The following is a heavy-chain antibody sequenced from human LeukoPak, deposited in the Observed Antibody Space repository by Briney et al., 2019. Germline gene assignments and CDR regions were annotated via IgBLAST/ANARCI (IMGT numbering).Heavy chain of an antibody. CDR3: APSWGSSGWYSWFDP. CDR1: GYTLTELS. V-gene: IGHV1-24*01. Sequence: GASVTVSCKVSGYTLTELSMHWVRQAPGEGLEWMGGFYPEDGETIYAQKFQGRVTMTEDTSTDTAYMEVSSLRSEDTAVYYCAPSWGSSGWYSWFDPWGQGTLVTVSS. J-gene: IGHJ5*02. D-gene: IGHD6-19*01. CDR2: FYPEDGET.